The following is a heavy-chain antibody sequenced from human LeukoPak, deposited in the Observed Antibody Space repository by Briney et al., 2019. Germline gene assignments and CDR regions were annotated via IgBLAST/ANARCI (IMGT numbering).Heavy chain of an antibody. CDR2: INPSGGST. CDR1: GYTFTSYY. J-gene: IGHJ5*02. V-gene: IGHV1-46*03. CDR3: AREVSMVRGVIIVNWFDP. Sequence: ASVKVSCEASGYTFTSYYMHWVRQAPGQGLEWMGIINPSGGSTSYAQKFQGRVTMTRDTSTSTVYMELSSLRSEDTAVYYCAREVSMVRGVIIVNWFDPWGQGTLVTVSS. D-gene: IGHD3-10*01.